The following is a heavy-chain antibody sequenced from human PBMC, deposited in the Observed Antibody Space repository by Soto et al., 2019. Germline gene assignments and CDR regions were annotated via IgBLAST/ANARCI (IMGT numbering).Heavy chain of an antibody. Sequence: PSETMSVTCGVYDVSFSGSYWIWIRQNTGKGLEWIGEINHSGSINYNPSLKSRVTISVDTSKSQFSLRLSSVTAADTARYYCALRGKNYEFYGDYFDYWGQGTLVTVSS. V-gene: IGHV4-34*01. CDR1: DVSFSGSY. J-gene: IGHJ4*02. CDR3: ALRGKNYEFYGDYFDY. CDR2: INHSGSI. D-gene: IGHD4-17*01.